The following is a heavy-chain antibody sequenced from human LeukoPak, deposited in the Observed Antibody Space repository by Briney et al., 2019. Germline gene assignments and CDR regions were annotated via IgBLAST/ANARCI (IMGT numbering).Heavy chain of an antibody. V-gene: IGHV3-30-3*01. CDR1: GFTFSSYA. J-gene: IGHJ6*02. CDR2: ISYDGSNK. CDR3: ARAEKDYSNYYYYYGMDV. Sequence: GGSLRLSCAASGFTFSSYAMHWVRQAPGKGLEGVAVISYDGSNKYYADSVKGRFTISRDNSKNTLYLQMNSLRAEDTAVYYCARAEKDYSNYYYYYGMDVWGQGTTVTVSS. D-gene: IGHD4-4*01.